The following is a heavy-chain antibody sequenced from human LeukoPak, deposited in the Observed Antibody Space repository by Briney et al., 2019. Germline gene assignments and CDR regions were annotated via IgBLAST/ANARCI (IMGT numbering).Heavy chain of an antibody. J-gene: IGHJ6*02. CDR2: ISAYNGNT. CDR1: GYTFTSYA. V-gene: IGHV1-18*01. Sequence: ASVKVSCKASGYTFTSYAMNWVRQAPGQGLEWMGWISAYNGNTNYVQKLQGRVTMTTDTSTSTAYMELRSLRSDDTAVYYCARDAPPYYYGSGSPRNYGMDVWGQGTTVTVSS. CDR3: ARDAPPYYYGSGSPRNYGMDV. D-gene: IGHD3-10*01.